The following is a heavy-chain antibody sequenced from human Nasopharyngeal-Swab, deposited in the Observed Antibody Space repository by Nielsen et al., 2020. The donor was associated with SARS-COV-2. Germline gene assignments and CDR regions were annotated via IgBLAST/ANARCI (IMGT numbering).Heavy chain of an antibody. V-gene: IGHV4-59*01. CDR3: AREVDSSGWGYDAFDI. J-gene: IGHJ3*02. D-gene: IGHD6-19*01. Sequence: SEPLSLTCTVSGGSISSYYWSWIRQPPGKGLEWIGYIYYSGSTNYNPSLKSRVTTSVDTSKNQFSLKLSSVTAADTAVYYCAREVDSSGWGYDAFDIWGQGTMVTVSS. CDR2: IYYSGST. CDR1: GGSISSYY.